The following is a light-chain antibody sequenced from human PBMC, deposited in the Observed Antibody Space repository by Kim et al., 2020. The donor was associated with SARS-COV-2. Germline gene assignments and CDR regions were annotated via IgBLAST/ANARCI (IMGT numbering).Light chain of an antibody. CDR2: DAS. Sequence: LAPGERATLPCRASQSVSRYLAWYQQKPGQAPRLLIYDASNRATGIPARFSGSGSGTDFTLTISSLEPEDFAVYYCQQRSNWPPYTFGQGTNLEI. CDR3: QQRSNWPPYT. J-gene: IGKJ2*01. V-gene: IGKV3-11*01. CDR1: QSVSRY.